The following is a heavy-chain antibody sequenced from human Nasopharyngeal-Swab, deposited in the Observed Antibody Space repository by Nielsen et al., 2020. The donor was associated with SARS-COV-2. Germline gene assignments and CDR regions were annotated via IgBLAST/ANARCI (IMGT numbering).Heavy chain of an antibody. CDR1: GFTFRNYW. Sequence: GESLKISCAASGFTFRNYWMSWVRQAPGKGLEWVANIKQGGSEKHYVDSVKGRFTISRDDAKNSQSLQMNSLRVEDTAVYYCVRERESSYGMDVWGQGTTVTASS. CDR2: IKQGGSEK. CDR3: VRERESSYGMDV. J-gene: IGHJ6*02. D-gene: IGHD6-6*01. V-gene: IGHV3-7*01.